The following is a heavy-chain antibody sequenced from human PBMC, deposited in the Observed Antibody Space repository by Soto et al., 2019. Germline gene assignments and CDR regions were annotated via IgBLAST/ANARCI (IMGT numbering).Heavy chain of an antibody. CDR2: INHSGST. D-gene: IGHD2-8*02. Sequence: PSETLCVTCAVFGGSCIGYYWTWIRQPPGTGLEWIGEINHSGSTNYNPSLKSRVTISVDTSKNQFSLKLTSVTAADTAVYYCARDKITGLFDYWGQGTLVTVSP. CDR3: ARDKITGLFDY. J-gene: IGHJ4*02. V-gene: IGHV4-34*01. CDR1: GGSCIGYY.